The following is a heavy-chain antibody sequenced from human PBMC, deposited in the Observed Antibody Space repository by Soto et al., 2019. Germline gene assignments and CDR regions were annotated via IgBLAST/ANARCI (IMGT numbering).Heavy chain of an antibody. CDR1: GGSVTNNNYY. Sequence: PSETLSLTCTVSGGSVTNNNYYWGWIRQPPGEGLEWIGTIYYTGSTFYNSSLNSRVTISVDTSKNQFSLKLSSVTAADTAVYYCARATSGWPYPFDYWGQGTLVTVSS. J-gene: IGHJ4*02. V-gene: IGHV4-39*01. CDR2: IYYTGST. D-gene: IGHD6-19*01. CDR3: ARATSGWPYPFDY.